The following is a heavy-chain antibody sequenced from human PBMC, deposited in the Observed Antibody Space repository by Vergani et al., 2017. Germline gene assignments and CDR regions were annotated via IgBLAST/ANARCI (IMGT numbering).Heavy chain of an antibody. CDR1: GGTFSSYA. D-gene: IGHD3-22*01. CDR3: ARDQNRDYDSSGDAFDI. V-gene: IGHV1-69*01. CDR2: IIPIFGTA. J-gene: IGHJ3*02. Sequence: QVQLVQSGAEVKKPGSSVKVSCKASGGTFSSYAISWVRQAPGQGLEWMGGIIPIFGTANYAQKFQGRVTITADESTSTAYMELSSLRAEDTAVYYCARDQNRDYDSSGDAFDIWGQGTMVTVSS.